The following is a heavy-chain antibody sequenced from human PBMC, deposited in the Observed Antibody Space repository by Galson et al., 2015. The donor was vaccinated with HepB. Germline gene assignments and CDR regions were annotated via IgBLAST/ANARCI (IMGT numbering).Heavy chain of an antibody. J-gene: IGHJ5*02. Sequence: SETLSLTCTVSGGSISSYYWSWIRQPPGKGLEWIGYIYYSGSTNYNPSLKSRVTISLDTSKKQFSLKLSSVTAADTAVYYCAREGLGYCSGGRCFGNWFAPWGQGTLVTVSS. D-gene: IGHD2-15*01. CDR1: GGSISSYY. V-gene: IGHV4-59*01. CDR3: AREGLGYCSGGRCFGNWFAP. CDR2: IYYSGST.